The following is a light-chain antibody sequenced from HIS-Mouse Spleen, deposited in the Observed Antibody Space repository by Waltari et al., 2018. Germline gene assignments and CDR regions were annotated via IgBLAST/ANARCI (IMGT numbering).Light chain of an antibody. CDR1: SSNIGSNT. V-gene: IGLV1-44*01. Sequence: QSVLTQPPSASGTPGQRVTISCSGSSSNIGSNTVNWYQQPPGTAPKLLIYSNNQRPSVVPDRFAGSKSGTSASLAISGLQSEDEADYYCAAWDDSLNGWVFGGGTKLTVL. CDR3: AAWDDSLNGWV. J-gene: IGLJ3*02. CDR2: SNN.